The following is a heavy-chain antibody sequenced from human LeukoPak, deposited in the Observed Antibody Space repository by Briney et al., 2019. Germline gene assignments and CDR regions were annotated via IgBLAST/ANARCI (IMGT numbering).Heavy chain of an antibody. CDR1: GGSFSSYY. CDR2: INHSGST. J-gene: IGHJ4*02. CDR3: ASSNTVEYYFDY. D-gene: IGHD1/OR15-1a*01. V-gene: IGHV4-34*01. Sequence: SETLSLTCAVYGGSFSSYYWSWIRQPPGKGLEWIGEINHSGSTNYNPSLKSRVTISVDTSKNQFSLKLSSVTAADTAVYYCASSNTVEYYFDYWGQGTLVTVSS.